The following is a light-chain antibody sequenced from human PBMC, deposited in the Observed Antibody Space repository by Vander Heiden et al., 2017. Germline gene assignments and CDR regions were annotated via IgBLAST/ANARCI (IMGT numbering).Light chain of an antibody. CDR3: GSYAAYNSDVV. Sequence: QSALTHTPSASGSPGKSVTISCTGTSIDIGAYYYVSWYQQHPGKAPKLIIYEVTKRPSGVPDRFSGSKSGNTASLTVSGLQVEDEAYYFCGSYAAYNSDVVFGGGTKLTVL. V-gene: IGLV2-8*01. CDR1: SIDIGAYYY. CDR2: EVT. J-gene: IGLJ2*01.